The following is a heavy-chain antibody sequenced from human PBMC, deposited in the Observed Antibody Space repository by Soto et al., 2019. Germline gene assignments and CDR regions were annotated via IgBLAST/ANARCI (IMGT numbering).Heavy chain of an antibody. CDR1: GGTFSSYA. J-gene: IGHJ5*02. D-gene: IGHD3-3*01. CDR3: ARAFWSGYYSPNCFDP. V-gene: IGHV1-69*13. CDR2: IIPIFGTA. Sequence: SVKVSCKASGGTFSSYAISWLRQAPGQGLEWMGGIIPIFGTANYAQKFRGRVTITADETTSTAYMELSSLRSEDTAVYYCARAFWSGYYSPNCFDPWRQGTLVTVSS.